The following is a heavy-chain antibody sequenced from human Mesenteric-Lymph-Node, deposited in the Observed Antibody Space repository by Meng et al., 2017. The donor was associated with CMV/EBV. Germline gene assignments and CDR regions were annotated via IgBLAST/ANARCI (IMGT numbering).Heavy chain of an antibody. J-gene: IGHJ4*02. V-gene: IGHV3-30*04. D-gene: IGHD2-15*01. CDR2: TSYDGKNS. Sequence: LSLTCAASGFIFNNFAMHWVRQAPGKGLEWVAVTSYDGKNSYYADSVKGRFTISRDKSKNTLYLQMNSLRGEDTAVYYCARDRGWTYFFDYWGQGTLVTVSS. CDR1: GFIFNNFA. CDR3: ARDRGWTYFFDY.